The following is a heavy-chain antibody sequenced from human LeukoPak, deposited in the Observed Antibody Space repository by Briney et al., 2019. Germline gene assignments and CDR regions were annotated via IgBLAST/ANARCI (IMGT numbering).Heavy chain of an antibody. V-gene: IGHV3-11*01. CDR2: ISSSGSTI. CDR1: GFTFSDYY. Sequence: GGSLRLSCAASGFTFSDYYMSWIRQAPGKGLEWVSYISSSGSTIYYADSVKGRFTISRDNAKNSLYLQMNSLRAEDTAAYYCAIYSYGSKFDYWGQGTLVTVSS. J-gene: IGHJ4*02. D-gene: IGHD5-18*01. CDR3: AIYSYGSKFDY.